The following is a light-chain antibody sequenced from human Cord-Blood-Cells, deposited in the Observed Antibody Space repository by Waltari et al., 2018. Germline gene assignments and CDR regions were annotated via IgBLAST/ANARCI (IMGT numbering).Light chain of an antibody. Sequence: AIQLTQSPSSLSASVGDRVTITCRASQGISSALAWYQQKPGKAPKLLIYDASSVESGVPSRFSGSGSGPEFTLTISSLQREDFATDCCQQFKSYPMATFTFGPGTKVDIK. CDR3: QQFKSYPMATFT. J-gene: IGKJ3*01. CDR2: DAS. CDR1: QGISSA. V-gene: IGKV1-13*02.